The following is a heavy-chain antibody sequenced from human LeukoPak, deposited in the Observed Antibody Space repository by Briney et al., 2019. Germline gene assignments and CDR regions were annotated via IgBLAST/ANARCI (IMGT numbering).Heavy chain of an antibody. CDR1: GDSVSSNSAA. CDR2: TYYRSKWYN. CDR3: TRARDAFTRKSVFDI. Sequence: SQTLSLTCAIFGDSVSSNSAAWPWIRQSPSRGLEWLGRTYYRSKWYNDYAVSVKSRITVNPDTSKNQFSLQLNSVTPEDTAVYYCTRARDAFTRKSVFDIWGQGTMVTVSS. J-gene: IGHJ3*02. D-gene: IGHD3-16*01. V-gene: IGHV6-1*01.